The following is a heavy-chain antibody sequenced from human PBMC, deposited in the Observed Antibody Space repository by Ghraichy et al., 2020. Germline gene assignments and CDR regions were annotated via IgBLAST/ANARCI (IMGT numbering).Heavy chain of an antibody. D-gene: IGHD2-2*02. Sequence: SQTLSLTCTVSGGSVSSGSYYWSWIRQPPGKGLEWIGYIYYSGSTNYNPSLKSRVTISVDTSKNQFSLKLSSVTAADTAVYYCARMAIVVVPAAIMWFDYWGQGTLVTVSS. CDR3: ARMAIVVVPAAIMWFDY. J-gene: IGHJ4*02. CDR2: IYYSGST. V-gene: IGHV4-61*01. CDR1: GGSVSSGSYY.